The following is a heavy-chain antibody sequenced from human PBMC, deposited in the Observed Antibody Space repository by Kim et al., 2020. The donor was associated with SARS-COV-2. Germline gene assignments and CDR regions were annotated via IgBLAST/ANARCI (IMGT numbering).Heavy chain of an antibody. D-gene: IGHD6-19*01. V-gene: IGHV3-30*02. CDR3: AKWLHRSGSDFDL. Sequence: YADSVKGRFTISRDNSKNTLYLQMNSLRAEDTAVYYCAKWLHRSGSDFDLWGRGTLVTVSS. J-gene: IGHJ2*01.